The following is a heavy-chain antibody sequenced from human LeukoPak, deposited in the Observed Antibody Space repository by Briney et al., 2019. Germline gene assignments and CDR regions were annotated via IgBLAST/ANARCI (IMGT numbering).Heavy chain of an antibody. CDR2: INPSGGST. V-gene: IGHV1-46*01. J-gene: IGHJ6*02. D-gene: IGHD1-26*01. CDR1: GYTFTSYY. Sequence: SVKVSCKASGYTFTSYYMHWVRQAPGQGLEWMGIINPSGGSTSYAQKFQGRVTMTRDTSTSTVYMELSSLRSEDTAVYYCAREAGATPDYYYGMDVWGQGTTVTVSS. CDR3: AREAGATPDYYYGMDV.